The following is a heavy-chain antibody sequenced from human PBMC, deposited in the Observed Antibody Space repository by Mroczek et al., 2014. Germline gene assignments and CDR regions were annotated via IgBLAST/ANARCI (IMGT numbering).Heavy chain of an antibody. J-gene: IGHJ4*02. V-gene: IGHV4-61*02. CDR1: GGSISSGSYY. CDR3: ARAPLDGFGIMFDY. Sequence: QVQLQESGPGLVKPSQTLSLTCTVSGGSISSGSYYWSWIRQPAGKGLEWIGRIYTSGSTNYNPSLKSRVTMSVDTSKNQFSLKLSSVTAADTAVYYCARAPLDGFGIMFDYWGQGTLVTVSS. D-gene: IGHD3-10*01. CDR2: IYTSGST.